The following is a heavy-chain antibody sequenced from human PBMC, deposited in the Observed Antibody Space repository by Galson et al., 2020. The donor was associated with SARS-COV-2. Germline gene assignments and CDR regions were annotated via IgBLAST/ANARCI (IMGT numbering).Heavy chain of an antibody. CDR3: ARDRVVATGTASEY. CDR1: GYTFNSYG. CDR2: ISVYSGNT. V-gene: IGHV1-18*01. Sequence: ASVKVSCKASGYTFNSYGVNWVRRAPGQGLEWMGWISVYSGNTNYAQKFQGRVSMTADTSTSTAYMKLRSLRSDDTAVYYCARDRVVATGTASEYWGQGTQVTVYS. D-gene: IGHD2-2*01. J-gene: IGHJ4*02.